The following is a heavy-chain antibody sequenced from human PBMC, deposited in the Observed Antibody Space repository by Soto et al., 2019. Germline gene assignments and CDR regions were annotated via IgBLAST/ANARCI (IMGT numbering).Heavy chain of an antibody. V-gene: IGHV1-18*01. D-gene: IGHD3-10*01. CDR3: AREFGLTKGTYYYYYYMDV. Sequence: ASVKVSCKASGYTFTSYGISWVRQAPGQGLEWMGWISAYNGNTNYAQKLQGRVTMTTDTSTSTAYMELRSLRSDDTAVYYCAREFGLTKGTYYYYYYMDVWGKGTTVTVSS. CDR1: GYTFTSYG. J-gene: IGHJ6*03. CDR2: ISAYNGNT.